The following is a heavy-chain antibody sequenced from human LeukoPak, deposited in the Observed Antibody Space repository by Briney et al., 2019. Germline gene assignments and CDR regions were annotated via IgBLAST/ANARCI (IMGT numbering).Heavy chain of an antibody. J-gene: IGHJ4*02. CDR1: GFTLSSYA. CDR2: ISYDGSNK. CDR3: ARDLDILTGYFQNYFDY. D-gene: IGHD3-9*01. Sequence: GGSLRLSCAASGFTLSSYAMHWVRQAPGKGLEWVAVISYDGSNKYYADSVKGRFTISRDNSKNTLYLQMNSLRAEDTAVYYCARDLDILTGYFQNYFDYWGQGTLVTVSS. V-gene: IGHV3-30*04.